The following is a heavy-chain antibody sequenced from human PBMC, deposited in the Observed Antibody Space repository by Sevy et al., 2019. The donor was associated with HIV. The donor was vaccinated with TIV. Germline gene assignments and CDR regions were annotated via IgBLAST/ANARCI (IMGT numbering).Heavy chain of an antibody. J-gene: IGHJ6*02. D-gene: IGHD3-3*01. CDR1: GFTFSSYA. CDR3: VAYCDFWSGYYYYYYGMDV. CDR2: ISGSGGST. Sequence: GGSLRLSCAASGFTFSSYAMSWVRQAPGKGLEWVSAISGSGGSTYYADSVKGRFTISRDNSKNTLYLQMNSLRAEDTAVYYCVAYCDFWSGYYYYYYGMDVWGQGTTVTVSS. V-gene: IGHV3-23*01.